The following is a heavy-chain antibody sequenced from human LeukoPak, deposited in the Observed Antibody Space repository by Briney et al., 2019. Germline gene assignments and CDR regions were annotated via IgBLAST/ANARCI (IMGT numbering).Heavy chain of an antibody. CDR3: ARILLLGTTRVFDY. CDR1: GYSISSGYY. CDR2: IYHSGNT. D-gene: IGHD1-26*01. Sequence: PSETLSLTCAVSGYSISSGYYWGWIRQPPGKGLEWIGSIYHSGNTYSNSSLKSRVTLSVDTSKNQFSLKLSSVTAAGTAVYYCARILLLGTTRVFDYWGQGTLVTVSS. V-gene: IGHV4-38-2*01. J-gene: IGHJ4*02.